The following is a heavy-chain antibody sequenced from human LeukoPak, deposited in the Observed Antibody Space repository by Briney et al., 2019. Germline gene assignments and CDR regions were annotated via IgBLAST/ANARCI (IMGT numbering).Heavy chain of an antibody. V-gene: IGHV4-61*02. CDR3: ARGPSRYYDSSGYYNWFDP. J-gene: IGHJ5*02. CDR1: GGSISSGSYY. Sequence: PSQTLSVTCTVSGGSISSGSYYWSWIRQPAGKGLEWIGRIYTSGSTNYNPSLKSRVTISVDTSKNQFSLKLSSVTAADTAVYYCARGPSRYYDSSGYYNWFDPWGQGTLVTVSS. CDR2: IYTSGST. D-gene: IGHD3-22*01.